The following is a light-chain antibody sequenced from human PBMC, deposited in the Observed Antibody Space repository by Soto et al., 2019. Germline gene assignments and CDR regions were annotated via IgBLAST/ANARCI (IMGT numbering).Light chain of an antibody. J-gene: IGKJ4*01. CDR3: QQRSNWPPGPLT. CDR1: QSVSSY. CDR2: DAS. V-gene: IGKV3-11*01. Sequence: EIVMTQSPAPLSVSPGERATLSRRASQSVSSYLAWYQQKPGQAPRLLIYDASNRATGIPARFSGSGSGTDFTLTISSLEPEDFAVYYCQQRSNWPPGPLTFGGGTKVDIK.